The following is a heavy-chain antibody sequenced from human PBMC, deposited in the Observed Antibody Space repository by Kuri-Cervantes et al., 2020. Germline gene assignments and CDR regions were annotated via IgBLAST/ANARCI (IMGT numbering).Heavy chain of an antibody. CDR3: ARCSGSYSDWFDP. CDR2: IKQDGSEE. J-gene: IGHJ5*02. Sequence: GGSLRLSCAASGFIFNTYWMSWVRQAPGKGPEWVANIKQDGSEENYVDSVKGRFTISRDNAENSLYLQMNSLRDEDTAVYYCARCSGSYSDWFDPWGQGTLVTDSS. V-gene: IGHV3-7*01. CDR1: GFIFNTYW. D-gene: IGHD1-26*01.